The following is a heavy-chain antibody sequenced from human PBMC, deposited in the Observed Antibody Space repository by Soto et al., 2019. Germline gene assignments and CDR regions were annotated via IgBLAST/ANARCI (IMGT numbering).Heavy chain of an antibody. J-gene: IGHJ3*01. CDR3: ARGPTMGGAFDR. Sequence: EVLLVESGGGLVQPGGSLRLSCADSGSIVTNNNMAWVRQAPGKGLEWVSTIYSGGNTNYADSVKGRFTISRDSPRNTLFLQMRSLKVDDTAIYYCARGPTMGGAFDRWGQGTMVIVSS. V-gene: IGHV3-53*01. CDR1: GSIVTNNN. CDR2: IYSGGNT. D-gene: IGHD3-16*01.